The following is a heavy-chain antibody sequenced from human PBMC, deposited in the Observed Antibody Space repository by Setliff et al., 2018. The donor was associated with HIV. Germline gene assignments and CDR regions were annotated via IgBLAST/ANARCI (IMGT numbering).Heavy chain of an antibody. J-gene: IGHJ4*02. Sequence: KPSETLSLTCTVSGGSMSSYYWSWIRQPPGKGLEWIGSIYYTGSTDYNPSLMSRVTISLDTPKNQFSLKLNSVIAADTAVYYCARAIYGGPYYFDYWGQGTLVTVSS. D-gene: IGHD4-17*01. CDR3: ARAIYGGPYYFDY. CDR2: IYYTGST. V-gene: IGHV4-59*01. CDR1: GGSMSSYY.